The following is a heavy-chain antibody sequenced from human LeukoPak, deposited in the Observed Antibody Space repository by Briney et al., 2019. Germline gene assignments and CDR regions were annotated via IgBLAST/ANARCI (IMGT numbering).Heavy chain of an antibody. CDR3: ASSYGFSSFDY. V-gene: IGHV4-59*08. Sequence: SETLSLTCTVSGGSISSYYWSWFRQPPGEGVEWFGYIYYSGSTNYNPSLMSRVTISVDTSNTQFSLKLRSVTAADTAVYYCASSYGFSSFDYWGQGTLVTVSS. CDR2: IYYSGST. CDR1: GGSISSYY. D-gene: IGHD5-18*01. J-gene: IGHJ4*02.